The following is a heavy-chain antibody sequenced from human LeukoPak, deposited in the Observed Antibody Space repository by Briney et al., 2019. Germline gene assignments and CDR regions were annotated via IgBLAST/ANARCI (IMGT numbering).Heavy chain of an antibody. Sequence: GGSLRLSCAASGFTFSDYGMHWVRQAPGKGLEWVAFIRYDASIKYYGDSVKGRFTVSRDNVKNTLYLQMNSLRTEDTAVYYCAKDFSSSSLGSWYFDLWGRGALVTVYS. CDR2: IRYDASIK. J-gene: IGHJ2*01. V-gene: IGHV3-30*02. D-gene: IGHD6-13*01. CDR1: GFTFSDYG. CDR3: AKDFSSSSLGSWYFDL.